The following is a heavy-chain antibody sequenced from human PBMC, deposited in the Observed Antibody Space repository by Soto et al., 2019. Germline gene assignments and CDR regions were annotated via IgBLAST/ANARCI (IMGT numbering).Heavy chain of an antibody. J-gene: IGHJ4*02. CDR3: ARDAPAEEWFGVPREY. CDR2: ISYNGGNQ. Sequence: QVQLVESGGGVVQPGRSLRLSCAASGFIFRNYAMHWVRQAPGKGLEWVAAISYNGGNQFYADSVKGRFTISRDNSRNTLYLPMNSLRDDDTAVYYCARDAPAEEWFGVPREYWGQGTLVTVSA. CDR1: GFIFRNYA. D-gene: IGHD3-10*01. V-gene: IGHV3-30-3*01.